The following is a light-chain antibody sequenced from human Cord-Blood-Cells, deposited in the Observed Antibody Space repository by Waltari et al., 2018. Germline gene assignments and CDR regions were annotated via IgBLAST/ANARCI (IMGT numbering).Light chain of an antibody. J-gene: IGKJ1*01. CDR1: QSISSY. CDR2: TAS. V-gene: IGKV1-39*01. Sequence: DIQITQSPSSLSASVGDRVTITCRASQSISSYLNWYQHKPGKAPKLLIYTASSLQSGVAARISGSGSGTDFTLTISSLQPEDSATYDGQPSYSTPWTFGQGTKVEIK. CDR3: QPSYSTPWT.